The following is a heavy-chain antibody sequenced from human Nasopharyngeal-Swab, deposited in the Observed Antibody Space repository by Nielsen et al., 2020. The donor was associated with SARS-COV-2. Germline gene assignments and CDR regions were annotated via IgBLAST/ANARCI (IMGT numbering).Heavy chain of an antibody. CDR1: GYTFTGYY. D-gene: IGHD2-2*01. CDR2: INPNSGGT. Sequence: ASVKVSCKASGYTFTGYYMHWVRQAPGQGLEWMGWINPNSGGTNYAQKFQGRVTMTRDTSISTAYMELSRLRSDDTAVYYCARVPRYCSSTSCYAEPYYYYYGMDVWGQGTTVTVS. V-gene: IGHV1-2*02. CDR3: ARVPRYCSSTSCYAEPYYYYYGMDV. J-gene: IGHJ6*02.